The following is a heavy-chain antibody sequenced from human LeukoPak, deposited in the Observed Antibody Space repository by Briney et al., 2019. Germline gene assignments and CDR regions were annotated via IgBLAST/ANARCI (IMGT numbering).Heavy chain of an antibody. CDR2: MNPNSGNT. D-gene: IGHD6-13*01. CDR3: AINNSSSWYYYYYYYGMDV. V-gene: IGHV1-8*01. CDR1: GYTFTSYD. J-gene: IGHJ6*02. Sequence: ASVKVSCKASGYTFTSYDINWVRQATGQGLEWMGWMNPNSGNTGYAQEFQGRVTMTRNTSISTAYMELSSLRSEDTAVYYCAINNSSSWYYYYYYYGMDVWGQGTTVTVSS.